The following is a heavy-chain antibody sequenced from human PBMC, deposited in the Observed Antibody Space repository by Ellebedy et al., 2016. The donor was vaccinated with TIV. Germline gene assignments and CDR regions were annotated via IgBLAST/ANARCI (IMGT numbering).Heavy chain of an antibody. Sequence: GESLKISCGASGFTFSSYAMSWVRQAPGKGLEWVASISDSAVHTYYADSVKGRFTISRDNSNNKLFLRMNSLRAEDTAVYYCARAGDYNLLSPAGGYWGQGTLVTVSS. D-gene: IGHD4-17*01. V-gene: IGHV3-23*01. CDR1: GFTFSSYA. CDR2: ISDSAVHT. CDR3: ARAGDYNLLSPAGGY. J-gene: IGHJ4*02.